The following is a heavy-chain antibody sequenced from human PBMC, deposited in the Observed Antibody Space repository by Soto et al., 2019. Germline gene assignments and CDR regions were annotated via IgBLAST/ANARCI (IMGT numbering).Heavy chain of an antibody. CDR1: GYTLTELS. V-gene: IGHV1-24*01. CDR2: FDPEDGET. D-gene: IGHD1-26*01. J-gene: IGHJ4*02. Sequence: EASVKVSCKVSGYTLTELSMHWVRQAPGKGLEWMGGFDPEDGETIYAQKFQGRVTMTEDTSTDTAYMELSSLRSEDTAVYYCATTPYSGSYSTFDYWGQGTLVTVSS. CDR3: ATTPYSGSYSTFDY.